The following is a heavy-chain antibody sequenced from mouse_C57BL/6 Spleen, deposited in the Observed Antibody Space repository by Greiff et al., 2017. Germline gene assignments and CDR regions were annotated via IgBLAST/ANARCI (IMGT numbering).Heavy chain of an antibody. CDR2: IRSKRSNDAT. J-gene: IGHJ2*01. CDR1: GFTFHTYA. CDR3: VRDEGFDY. Sequence: EVQRVESGGGLVQPKGSLKLSCAASGFTFHTYAMHWVRQAPGKGLEWVARIRSKRSNDATYYADSVKDRFTISRDDSQSMLYLQMNNLKTEDTAMYYCVRDEGFDYWGQGTTLTVSS. V-gene: IGHV10-3*01.